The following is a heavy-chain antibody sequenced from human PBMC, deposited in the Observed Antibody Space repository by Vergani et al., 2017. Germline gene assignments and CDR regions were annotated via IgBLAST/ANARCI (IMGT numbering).Heavy chain of an antibody. Sequence: QVRLQESGPGLVKPSETLSLTCSVSGGSMSGYYWSWIRQPPGKGLEWMGYVSFRGDTLYDPSVKGRMTISLNTSSNQFSLYLTSVTAADTAVYYCARSRIDYGAGSPDYWGQGTLVTVSS. D-gene: IGHD3-10*01. CDR1: GGSMSGYY. CDR3: ARSRIDYGAGSPDY. J-gene: IGHJ4*02. CDR2: VSFRGDT. V-gene: IGHV4-59*01.